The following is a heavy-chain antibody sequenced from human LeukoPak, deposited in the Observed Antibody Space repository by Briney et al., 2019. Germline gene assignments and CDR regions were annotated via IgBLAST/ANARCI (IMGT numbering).Heavy chain of an antibody. Sequence: GRSLRLSCAASGFTFSSYAMHWVRQAPGKGLEWVAVISYDGSNKYCADSVKGRFTISRDNSKNTLYLQMNSLRAEDTAVYYCARVPGASDYWGQGTLVTVSS. J-gene: IGHJ4*02. CDR3: ARVPGASDY. D-gene: IGHD3-10*01. CDR1: GFTFSSYA. V-gene: IGHV3-30*04. CDR2: ISYDGSNK.